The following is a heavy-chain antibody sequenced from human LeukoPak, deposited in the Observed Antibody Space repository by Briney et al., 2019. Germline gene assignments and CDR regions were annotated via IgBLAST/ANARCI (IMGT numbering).Heavy chain of an antibody. CDR1: GYTFTSYD. CDR3: ARGQEWELLTWFDP. D-gene: IGHD1-26*01. CDR2: MNPNSGNT. J-gene: IGHJ5*02. V-gene: IGHV1-8*01. Sequence: ASVKVSCKASGYTFTSYDINWVRQATGQGLEWMGWMNPNSGNTGYAQKFQGRVTMTRNTSISTAYMELSSLRSEDTAVYCCARGQEWELLTWFDPWGQGTLVTVSS.